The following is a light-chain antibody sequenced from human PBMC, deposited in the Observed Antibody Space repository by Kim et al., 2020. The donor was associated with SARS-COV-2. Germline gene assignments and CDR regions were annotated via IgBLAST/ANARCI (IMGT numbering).Light chain of an antibody. CDR3: QAWDSTTAV. Sequence: SYELTQPPSVAVSPGQTASITCAGDRLGDKYACWYQQKSGQSPVLVIYQDTKRPSGIPERFSGSNSGNTATLTISGTQAMDAADYYCQAWDSTTAVFGGGTQLTVL. CDR1: RLGDKY. V-gene: IGLV3-1*01. CDR2: QDT. J-gene: IGLJ2*01.